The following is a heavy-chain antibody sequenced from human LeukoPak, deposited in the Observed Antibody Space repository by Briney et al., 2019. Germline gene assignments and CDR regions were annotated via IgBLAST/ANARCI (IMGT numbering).Heavy chain of an antibody. CDR3: ARHNGRFGDFDY. D-gene: IGHD2-8*01. CDR1: GGSISSYY. V-gene: IGHV4-59*08. J-gene: IGHJ4*02. CDR2: IYYSGST. Sequence: SETLSLTCTVSGGSISSYYWSWIRQPPGKGLEWIGYIYYSGSTNYNPSLKSRVTISVDTSKNQFSLKLSSVTAADTAVYYCARHNGRFGDFDYWGQGTLVTVSS.